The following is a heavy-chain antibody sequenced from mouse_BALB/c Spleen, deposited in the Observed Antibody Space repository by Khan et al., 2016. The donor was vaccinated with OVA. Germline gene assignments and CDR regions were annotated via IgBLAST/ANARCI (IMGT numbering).Heavy chain of an antibody. CDR2: IYPGISDT. V-gene: IGHV1-5*01. CDR1: GYSFTTYW. J-gene: IGHJ2*01. D-gene: IGHD2-4*01. CDR3: TRSYDSYYFDY. Sequence: VQLQQSGTVLARPGASVKMSCKASGYSFTTYWIHWITQRPGQGLEWIGAIYPGISDTRYNQKFKGKAKLTAVTSANTAYMELSSLINEDSAFYYCTRSYDSYYFDYWGQGTTLTVSS.